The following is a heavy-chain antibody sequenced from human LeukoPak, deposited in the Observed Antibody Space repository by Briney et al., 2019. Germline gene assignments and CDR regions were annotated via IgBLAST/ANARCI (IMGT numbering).Heavy chain of an antibody. D-gene: IGHD1-26*01. CDR2: ISGSGGST. V-gene: IGHV3-23*01. Sequence: PGGSLRLPCAASGFTSSSYAVSWVRQAPGKGLEWVSAISGSGGSTYYADSVKGRFTISRDNSKNTLYLQMNSLRAEDTAVYYCAVDSGSYREDAFDIWGQGTMVTVSS. CDR3: AVDSGSYREDAFDI. CDR1: GFTSSSYA. J-gene: IGHJ3*02.